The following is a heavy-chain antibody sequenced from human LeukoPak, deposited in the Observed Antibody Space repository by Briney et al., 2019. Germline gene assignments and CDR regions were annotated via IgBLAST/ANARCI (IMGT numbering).Heavy chain of an antibody. V-gene: IGHV4-59*08. Sequence: SETLSLTCTVSGGSISSYYWSWIRQTPGKGLEWIGDIYYSGSTNYNPSLKSRVTISVDTSKNQFSLNLSSVTATAVYYCVIFIMGTTTTDYWGQGTLVTVSS. CDR1: GGSISSYY. J-gene: IGHJ4*02. CDR2: IYYSGST. D-gene: IGHD1-26*01. CDR3: VIFIMGTTTTDY.